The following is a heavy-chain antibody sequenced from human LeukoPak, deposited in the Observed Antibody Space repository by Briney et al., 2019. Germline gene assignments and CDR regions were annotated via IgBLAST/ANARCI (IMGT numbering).Heavy chain of an antibody. Sequence: PGGSLRLSCVDSEFTFSTYWFHWVRQAPGEGLVWVSRINTDGSTTDYADSVKGRFTISRDNAKNTLYLQMNSLRAEDTAIYYCARGRAVLRFLEWLPQYFDYWGQGTLVTVSS. CDR2: INTDGSTT. CDR3: ARGRAVLRFLEWLPQYFDY. CDR1: EFTFSTYW. V-gene: IGHV3-74*01. D-gene: IGHD3-3*01. J-gene: IGHJ4*02.